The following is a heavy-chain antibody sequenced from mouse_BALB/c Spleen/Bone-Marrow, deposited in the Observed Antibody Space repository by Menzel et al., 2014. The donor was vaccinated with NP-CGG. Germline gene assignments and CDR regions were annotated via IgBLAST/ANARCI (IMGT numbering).Heavy chain of an antibody. CDR3: ARDYLYYFDY. V-gene: IGHV7-3*02. CDR1: GFTFTDHY. J-gene: IGHJ2*01. Sequence: DVHLVESGGGLVQPGGFLRLSCATSGFTFTDHYMSWVRQPPGKALEWLGFIRNKANGYTTEYSASVKGRFTISRVNSQSIVYLQMNTLRAEDSATYYCARDYLYYFDYWGQGTTLTVSS. CDR2: IRNKANGYTT. D-gene: IGHD2-1*01.